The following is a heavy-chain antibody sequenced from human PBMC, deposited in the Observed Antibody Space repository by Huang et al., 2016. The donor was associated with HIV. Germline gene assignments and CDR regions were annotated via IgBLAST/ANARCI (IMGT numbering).Heavy chain of an antibody. CDR1: GVIFSNYG. J-gene: IGHJ1*01. CDR2: ISYDGSNK. D-gene: IGHD6-19*01. CDR3: ALKGDSSGWEYFRY. V-gene: IGHV3-30*03. Sequence: QVQLVESGGGVVQPGRSLRLSCAASGVIFSNYGMDWVRQAPGKGLGGDELISYDGSNKYYTDSVKGRFSISRDNSKNTLYLQMNSLRAEDTAVYYCALKGDSSGWEYFRYWGQGTLVTVSS.